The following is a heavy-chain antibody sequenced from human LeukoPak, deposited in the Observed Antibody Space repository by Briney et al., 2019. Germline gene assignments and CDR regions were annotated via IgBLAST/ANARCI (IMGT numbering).Heavy chain of an antibody. CDR3: ARTTEAHSWRTRYYDYYMDV. V-gene: IGHV4-59*07. CDR2: IYYSGST. D-gene: IGHD6-13*01. J-gene: IGHJ6*03. Sequence: SDTLSLTCTVSGASISSSYWSWIRQPPGKGLEWIGYIYYSGSTNYNPSLKSRVTISVDTSKNQFSLKLSSVTAADTAVYYCARTTEAHSWRTRYYDYYMDVWGKGTTVTVSS. CDR1: GASISSSY.